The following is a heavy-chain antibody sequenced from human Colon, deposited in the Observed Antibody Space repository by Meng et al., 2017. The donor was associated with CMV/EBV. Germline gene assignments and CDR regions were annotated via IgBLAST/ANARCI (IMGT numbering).Heavy chain of an antibody. CDR1: GDPMNSHSYY. V-gene: IGHV4-39*07. CDR2: IGDGGST. CDR3: ARMNLHLGELMFDF. Sequence: GSLRLSCSVSGDPMNSHSYYWAWIRQPPGKGLERIGSIGDGGSTYDNPSLKSRVITSLDASKKEFSLKVTSVTAADTAVYYCARMNLHLGELMFDFWGQGTLVTVSS. J-gene: IGHJ4*02. D-gene: IGHD5-24*01.